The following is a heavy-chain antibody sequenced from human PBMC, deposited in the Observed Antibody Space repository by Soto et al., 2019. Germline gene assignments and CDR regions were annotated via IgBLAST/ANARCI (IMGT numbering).Heavy chain of an antibody. CDR2: IYSGGST. CDR3: ASETMEIFDY. CDR1: GFTVSSNY. J-gene: IGHJ4*02. V-gene: IGHV3-66*01. Sequence: GGSLRLSCAASGFTVSSNYMSWVRQAPGKGLELVSVIYSGGSTYYADSVKGRFTISRDNSKNTLYLQMNSLRAEDTAVYYCASETMEIFDYWGQGTLVTVSS. D-gene: IGHD3-10*01.